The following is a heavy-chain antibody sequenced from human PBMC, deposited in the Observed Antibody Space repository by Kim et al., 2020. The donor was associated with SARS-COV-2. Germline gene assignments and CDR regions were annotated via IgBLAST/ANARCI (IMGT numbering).Heavy chain of an antibody. D-gene: IGHD5-18*01. CDR3: VGQWGGFTYGPDY. V-gene: IGHV4-39*01. CDR2: VYHSGSG. J-gene: IGHJ4*01. CDR1: GVSVNNSDYY. Sequence: SETLSLTCSVSGVSVNNSDYYWGWIRQPPGKGLEWIGTVYHSGSGYHNPSLKSRATISVDTSKNQVSLKVTSVTAADTAVYYCVGQWGGFTYGPDYWGQGTLVTVSS.